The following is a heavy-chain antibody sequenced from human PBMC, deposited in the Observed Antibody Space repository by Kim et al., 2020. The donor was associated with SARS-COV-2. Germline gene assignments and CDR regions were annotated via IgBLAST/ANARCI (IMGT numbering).Heavy chain of an antibody. J-gene: IGHJ6*02. V-gene: IGHV3-11*06. Sequence: KGRFTIARDNAKNSLYLQMNSLRAEDTAVYYCARDIVATISDYYYYGMDVWGQGTTVTVSS. CDR3: ARDIVATISDYYYYGMDV. D-gene: IGHD5-12*01.